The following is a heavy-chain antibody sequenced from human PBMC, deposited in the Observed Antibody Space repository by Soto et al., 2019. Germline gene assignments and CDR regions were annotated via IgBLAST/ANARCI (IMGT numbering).Heavy chain of an antibody. CDR1: EFTFSSYA. Sequence: GGPMRLSCAAAEFTFSSYAMSWVRQDPGKGLECVSTISGSGGTTYYADSVKGRVTMTRDTSISTVYMELSRLRFDDTAVYYCARVIRGAYYNSALDTWGQGTVVTGSS. D-gene: IGHD3-10*01. CDR3: ARVIRGAYYNSALDT. V-gene: IGHV3-23*01. J-gene: IGHJ5*02. CDR2: ISGSGGTT.